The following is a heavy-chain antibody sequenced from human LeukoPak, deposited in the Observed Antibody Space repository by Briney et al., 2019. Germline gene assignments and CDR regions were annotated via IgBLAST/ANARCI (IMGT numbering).Heavy chain of an antibody. CDR2: IFSRSESI. Sequence: GGSLRLSCAASGFTFCAYTINWVRQAPGKGLEWVSCIFSRSESILYADSVKGRFTISRDNAKNSLYLQMNSLRAEDTAVYYCARDQYYDSSGYLGYWGQGTLVTVSS. J-gene: IGHJ4*02. CDR3: ARDQYYDSSGYLGY. V-gene: IGHV3-21*04. D-gene: IGHD3-22*01. CDR1: GFTFCAYT.